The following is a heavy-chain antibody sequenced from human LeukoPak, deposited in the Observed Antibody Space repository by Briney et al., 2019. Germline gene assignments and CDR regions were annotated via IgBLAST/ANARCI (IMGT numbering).Heavy chain of an antibody. CDR2: IYYSGST. V-gene: IGHV4-59*01. CDR1: GGSISSYY. D-gene: IGHD3-10*01. CDR3: ARSQRTYGSGSNLFDY. J-gene: IGHJ4*02. Sequence: SETLSLTCTVSGGSISSYYWSWIRQPPGKGLEWIGYIYYSGSTNYNPSLKGRVTISVDTSKNQFSLKLSSVTAADTAVYYCARSQRTYGSGSNLFDYWGQGTLVTVSS.